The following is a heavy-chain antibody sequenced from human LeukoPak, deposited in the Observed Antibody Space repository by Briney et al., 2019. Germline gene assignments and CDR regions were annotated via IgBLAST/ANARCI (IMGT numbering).Heavy chain of an antibody. CDR3: ASVTRSMFQFFDL. Sequence: PSETLSLTCAVSGYSISNHYYWGWIRQPPGKGLEWIGSYYHTGSSYYNPSLQSRVAISIDTSKNQFSLELASVTAADTAVYYCASVTRSMFQFFDLWGRGTLVIVSS. CDR1: GYSISNHYY. V-gene: IGHV4-38-2*01. D-gene: IGHD4-17*01. CDR2: YYHTGSS. J-gene: IGHJ2*01.